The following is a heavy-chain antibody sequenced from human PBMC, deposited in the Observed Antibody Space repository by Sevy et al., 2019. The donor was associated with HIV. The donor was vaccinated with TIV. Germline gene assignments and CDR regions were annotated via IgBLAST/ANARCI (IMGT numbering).Heavy chain of an antibody. D-gene: IGHD2-21*02. Sequence: ASVKVSCKASGGTFSSYAISWVRQAPGQGLEWMGGIIPIFGTANYAQKFQGRVTITADESTSTAYMELSSLRSEDTAVYYCARDLTEDLHYAFDIWGQGTMVTVSS. CDR3: ARDLTEDLHYAFDI. J-gene: IGHJ3*02. V-gene: IGHV1-69*13. CDR1: GGTFSSYA. CDR2: IIPIFGTA.